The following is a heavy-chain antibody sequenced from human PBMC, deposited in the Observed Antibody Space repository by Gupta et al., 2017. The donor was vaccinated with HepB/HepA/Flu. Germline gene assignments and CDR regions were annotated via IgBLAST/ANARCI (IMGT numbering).Heavy chain of an antibody. CDR1: GGSIKISNFY. CDR2: IYYSGTT. D-gene: IGHD3-9*01. V-gene: IGHV4-39*01. CDR3: ARWSTGDFYSRFGFDP. J-gene: IGHJ5*02. Sequence: QLQLQESGPGLVKPSETLSLTCTVSGGSIKISNFYWGWIRQPPGKRLEWIGSIYYSGTTYYNPSLKSRATISVDTSKSQFSLKLSSVTAADTAVYYCARWSTGDFYSRFGFDPWGQGTLVTVSS.